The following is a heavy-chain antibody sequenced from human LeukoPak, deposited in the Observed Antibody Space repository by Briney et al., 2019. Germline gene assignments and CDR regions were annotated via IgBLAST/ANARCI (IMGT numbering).Heavy chain of an antibody. CDR2: INPNSGGT. J-gene: IGHJ4*02. CDR3: ARGVRGSGGWYDY. D-gene: IGHD6-19*01. Sequence: ASVKVSCKASGYTFTGYYMHWVRQAPGQGLEWMGWINPNSGGTKYAQKFQGRVTMTRDTSLSTAYTELSRLRSDDTAVYYCARGVRGSGGWYDYWGQGTLVTVSS. CDR1: GYTFTGYY. V-gene: IGHV1-2*02.